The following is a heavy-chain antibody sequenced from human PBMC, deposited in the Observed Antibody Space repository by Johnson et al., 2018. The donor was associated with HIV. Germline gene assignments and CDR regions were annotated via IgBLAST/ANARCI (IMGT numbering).Heavy chain of an antibody. CDR3: ARALTGTTQGAFES. CDR2: INWNGNTR. D-gene: IGHD1-7*01. CDR1: GFSFDDYG. V-gene: IGHV3-20*04. Sequence: EVQLVESGGSVVRPGGSLRLSCAASGFSFDDYGMTWVRQAPGKGLEWVSGINWNGNTRYYVDSVKGRFTISRDNAKNSLLLQMKSLRAEDTALYYCARALTGTTQGAFESWGQGTMVTVSS. J-gene: IGHJ3*02.